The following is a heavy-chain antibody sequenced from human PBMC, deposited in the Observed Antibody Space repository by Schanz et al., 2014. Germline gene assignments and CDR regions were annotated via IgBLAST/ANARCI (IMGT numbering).Heavy chain of an antibody. J-gene: IGHJ4*02. CDR2: MNESHSTI. V-gene: IGHV3-23*01. D-gene: IGHD1-1*01. CDR3: AKKVPAYNPFDS. Sequence: EVQLLESGGGLVQPGGSLRLSCAASGFTFSAYAMTWVRQIPGKGLEWVSAMNESHSTIYYADSVKGRFTISRDNSKNTLYLQMDSLRAEDTAVYFCAKKVPAYNPFDSWGQGTLVTVSS. CDR1: GFTFSAYA.